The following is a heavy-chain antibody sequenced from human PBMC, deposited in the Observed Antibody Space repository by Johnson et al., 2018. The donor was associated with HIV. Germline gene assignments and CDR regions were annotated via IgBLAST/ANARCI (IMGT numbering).Heavy chain of an antibody. CDR2: IKQDGSEK. J-gene: IGHJ3*02. CDR1: EFTFSYYW. V-gene: IGHV3-7*01. CDR3: ARDVIKVIAARDDAFDI. Sequence: MLLVESGGGVVQPGGSLRLSCAASEFTFSYYWMTWVRQAPGKGLEWVANIKQDGSEKYYVDSVKGRFTISRDNAKNSLYLQMNSLRAEDTAVYYCARDVIKVIAARDDAFDIWGQGTMVTVSS. D-gene: IGHD6-6*01.